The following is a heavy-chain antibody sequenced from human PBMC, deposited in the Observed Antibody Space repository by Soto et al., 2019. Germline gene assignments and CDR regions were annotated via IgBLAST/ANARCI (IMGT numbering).Heavy chain of an antibody. V-gene: IGHV3-23*01. J-gene: IGHJ4*02. CDR2: VGGSGFST. CDR3: AKGSGPRGYYGYFES. D-gene: IGHD3-10*01. Sequence: GGSLRLSCVASVFPFSSFSMSCVRHSPGKWLEWVSSVGGSGFSTYYADSVKGRFTISRDNSKSTLYLEMNSLRGDDTAVYFCAKGSGPRGYYGYFESWGQGTLVTVS. CDR1: VFPFSSFS.